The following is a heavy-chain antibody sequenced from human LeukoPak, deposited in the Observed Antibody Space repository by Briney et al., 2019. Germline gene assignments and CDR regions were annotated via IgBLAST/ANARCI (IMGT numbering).Heavy chain of an antibody. Sequence: ASVKVSCKASGYTCTSYYMHWVRQAPGQGLEWMGIINPSGGSTSYAQKFQGRVTMTRDMSTSTVYMELSSLRSEDTAVYYCASENYYYYYMDVWGKGTTVTISS. J-gene: IGHJ6*03. CDR2: INPSGGST. CDR1: GYTCTSYY. CDR3: ASENYYYYYMDV. V-gene: IGHV1-46*01.